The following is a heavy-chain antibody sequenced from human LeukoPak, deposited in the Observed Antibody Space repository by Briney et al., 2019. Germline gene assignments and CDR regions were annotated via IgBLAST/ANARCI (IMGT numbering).Heavy chain of an antibody. J-gene: IGHJ4*02. D-gene: IGHD4-17*01. CDR3: ARLRIAEPLDH. V-gene: IGHV4-34*01. Sequence: PSETLSLTCAVYGGSFSGYYWSWIRQPPGKGLEYIGSISYSGSTYYNPSLKSRVTISVDTSKNQFSLKLTSVIATDTAEYYCARLRIAEPLDHWGQGTLVTVSS. CDR2: ISYSGST. CDR1: GGSFSGYY.